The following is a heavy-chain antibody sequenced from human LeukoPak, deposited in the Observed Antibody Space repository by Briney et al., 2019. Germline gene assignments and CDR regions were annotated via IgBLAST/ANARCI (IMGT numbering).Heavy chain of an antibody. Sequence: ASVKVSCKASGYTFTSYGISWVRQAPGQGLEWMGWISAYNGNTNYAQKLQGRVTMTTDTSTSTAYMELRSLRSDDTVVYYCAREGIAAAGFRYFYYYYGMDVWGQGTTVTVSS. D-gene: IGHD6-13*01. CDR3: AREGIAAAGFRYFYYYYGMDV. J-gene: IGHJ6*02. CDR1: GYTFTSYG. CDR2: ISAYNGNT. V-gene: IGHV1-18*01.